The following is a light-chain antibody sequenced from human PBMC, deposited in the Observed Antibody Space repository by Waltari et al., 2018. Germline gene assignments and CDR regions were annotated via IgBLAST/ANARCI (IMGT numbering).Light chain of an antibody. Sequence: EIVMTPSPDSLSVSHGERVTLSCRASQSVSSNLAWYQQKPGQAPRLLIYGASTRATGIPARFSGSGSGTEFTLTISSMQSEDFAVYYCQQYNNWPPYTFGQGTKLEIK. V-gene: IGKV3-15*01. CDR3: QQYNNWPPYT. CDR1: QSVSSN. CDR2: GAS. J-gene: IGKJ2*01.